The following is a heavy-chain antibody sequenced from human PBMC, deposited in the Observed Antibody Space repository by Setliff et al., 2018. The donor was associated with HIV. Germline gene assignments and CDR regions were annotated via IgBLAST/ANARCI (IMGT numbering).Heavy chain of an antibody. V-gene: IGHV4-59*01. Sequence: SETLSLTCTVSNGSIGTYYWTWIRQPPGKGLEYIGYFYFTGPTKFNPSLKSRVTMSVDTSKKQFSLKLSSVTAADTAVYYCARGNNDYVYLDYWGQGALVTVSS. CDR1: NGSIGTYY. J-gene: IGHJ4*02. CDR2: FYFTGPT. D-gene: IGHD3-16*01. CDR3: ARGNNDYVYLDY.